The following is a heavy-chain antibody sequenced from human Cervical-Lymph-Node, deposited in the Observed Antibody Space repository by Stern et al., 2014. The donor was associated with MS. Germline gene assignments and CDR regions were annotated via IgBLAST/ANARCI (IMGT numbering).Heavy chain of an antibody. CDR2: LSDSGHT. J-gene: IGHJ4*02. Sequence: QVQLQESGPGLVKPSETLSLTCTVSGDSISTSYLNWIRQPPGKGLEWIGRLSDSGHTNYNPSLTGRVTISEDTSRSQFSLRLSSVTAADTALYYCVTETSSGYSYFDSWGPGTLVTVSS. V-gene: IGHV4-59*01. D-gene: IGHD5-18*01. CDR3: VTETSSGYSYFDS. CDR1: GDSISTSY.